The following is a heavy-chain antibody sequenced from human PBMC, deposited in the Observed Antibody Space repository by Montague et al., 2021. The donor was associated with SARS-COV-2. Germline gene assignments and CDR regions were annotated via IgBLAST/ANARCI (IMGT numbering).Heavy chain of an antibody. Sequence: SETLSLTPTVSGDSISSFYWNWIRQPAGKGLEWIGRIYASGGTNXNPSLKSRVTMSVDTSKNQFSLKLNSVTAADTAVYYCGRGVVAATPVVDYWGRGTLVTVSS. J-gene: IGHJ4*02. D-gene: IGHD2-15*01. CDR2: IYASGGT. V-gene: IGHV4-4*07. CDR3: GRGVVAATPVVDY. CDR1: GDSISSFY.